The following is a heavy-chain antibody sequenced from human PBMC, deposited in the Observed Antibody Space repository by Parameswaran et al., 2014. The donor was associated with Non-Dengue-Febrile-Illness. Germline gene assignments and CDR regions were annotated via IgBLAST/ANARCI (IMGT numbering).Heavy chain of an antibody. CDR3: ARDAGGYSRGGVDY. D-gene: IGHD6-19*01. Sequence: WIRQPPGKGLEWVSYISSSSSTIYYADSVKGRFTISRDNAKNSLYLQMNSLRDEDTAVYYCARDAGGYSRGGVDYWGQGTLVTVSS. CDR2: ISSSSSTI. V-gene: IGHV3-48*02. J-gene: IGHJ4*02.